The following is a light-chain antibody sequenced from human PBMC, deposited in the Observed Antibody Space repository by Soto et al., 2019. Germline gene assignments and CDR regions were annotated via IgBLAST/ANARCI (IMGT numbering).Light chain of an antibody. CDR2: DAS. CDR3: QQYNSYSGM. J-gene: IGKJ1*01. Sequence: DIRMTQSPSTLSASVGDRVTVPCRASQTIGSWLAWYQQKPGRAPKLLIVDASSLESGVPSRFSGNGSGTEFTLTISGLQPDDFASYYCQQYNSYSGMFGQGTKVDFK. V-gene: IGKV1-5*01. CDR1: QTIGSW.